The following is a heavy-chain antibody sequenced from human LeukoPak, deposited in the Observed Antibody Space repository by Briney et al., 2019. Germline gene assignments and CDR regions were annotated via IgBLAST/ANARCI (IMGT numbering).Heavy chain of an antibody. D-gene: IGHD3-10*02. CDR1: GDSISSGRNY. CDR2: IYYSGST. V-gene: IGHV4-39*01. Sequence: SETLSLTCTVSGDSISSGRNYWAWIRQTPGKGLEWIASIYYSGSTSYNPSLSSRVSISVDTSMNQVSLKMKSVTDTDSAVYYCARHLSGTTMSHYFDFWGQGTLVPVSS. J-gene: IGHJ4*02. CDR3: ARHLSGTTMSHYFDF.